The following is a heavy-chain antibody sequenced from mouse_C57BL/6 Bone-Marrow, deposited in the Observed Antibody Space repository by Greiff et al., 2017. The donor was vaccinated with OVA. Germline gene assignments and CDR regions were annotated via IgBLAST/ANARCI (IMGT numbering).Heavy chain of an antibody. J-gene: IGHJ3*01. Sequence: QVQLQQSGAELMKPGASVKLSCKATGYTFTGYWIEWVKQRPGHGLEWIGEILPGSGSTTYNEKFKGKATLTADTSSNTAYMQLSSLTTEDSAIYYCARDAPEGFAYWGQGTLVTVSA. CDR1: GYTFTGYW. CDR2: ILPGSGST. CDR3: ARDAPEGFAY. V-gene: IGHV1-9*01.